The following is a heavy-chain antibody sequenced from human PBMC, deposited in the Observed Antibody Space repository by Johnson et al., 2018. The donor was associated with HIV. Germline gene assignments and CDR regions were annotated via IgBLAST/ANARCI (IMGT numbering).Heavy chain of an antibody. CDR1: GFTFSDYY. Sequence: QVQLVESGGGLVKPGGSLRLSCTASGFTFSDYYMSWIRQAPGKGLEWLSSISSGGSTIYYADSVKGRFTISRDNARNSLYLQMNSLRAEDTAVYYCAKDETPMKRAFDIWGQGTMVTVSS. J-gene: IGHJ3*02. V-gene: IGHV3-11*04. CDR2: ISSGGSTI. CDR3: AKDETPMKRAFDI.